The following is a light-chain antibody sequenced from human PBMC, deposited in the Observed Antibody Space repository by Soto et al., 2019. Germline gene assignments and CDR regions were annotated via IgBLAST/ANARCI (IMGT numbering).Light chain of an antibody. CDR2: DVT. J-gene: IGLJ2*01. V-gene: IGLV2-14*01. CDR1: SSDVGAYDF. Sequence: QSALTQPASVSGSPGQSITISCTGTSSDVGAYDFVSWYQHSPGKAPKLVTFDVTHRPPGISDRFSGSKSANTACPTISGLQAWDEGFYYCSSYTTRSTLVFGGGTKLTVL. CDR3: SSYTTRSTLV.